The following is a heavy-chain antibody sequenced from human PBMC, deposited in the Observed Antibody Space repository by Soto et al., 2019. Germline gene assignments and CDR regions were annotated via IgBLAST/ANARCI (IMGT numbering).Heavy chain of an antibody. CDR1: GFTFSSYA. CDR3: AKAGTHSYFDY. Sequence: EVQLVESGGGLVQPGGSLRLSCAASGFTFSSYAMTWVRQAPGKGLEWVSSISVSGDNTYYADSVKGRFTISRDNSKNTFYLQMSSLRADDTAEYYCAKAGTHSYFDYWGQGTLVTVSS. V-gene: IGHV3-23*04. D-gene: IGHD1-1*01. CDR2: ISVSGDNT. J-gene: IGHJ4*02.